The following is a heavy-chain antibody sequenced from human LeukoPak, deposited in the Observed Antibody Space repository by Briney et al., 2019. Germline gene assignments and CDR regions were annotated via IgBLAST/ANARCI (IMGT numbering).Heavy chain of an antibody. J-gene: IGHJ3*02. V-gene: IGHV3-48*01. Sequence: GGSLRLSCAASGFTFSSYNMNWVRQAPGKGLEWVSYISSSSSTIYYADSVKGRFTISRDNAKNSLYLQMNSLRAEDTAVYYCARDLRRRGYCSGGSCYPHIDAFDIWGQGTMVTVSS. CDR2: ISSSSSTI. CDR3: ARDLRRRGYCSGGSCYPHIDAFDI. CDR1: GFTFSSYN. D-gene: IGHD2-15*01.